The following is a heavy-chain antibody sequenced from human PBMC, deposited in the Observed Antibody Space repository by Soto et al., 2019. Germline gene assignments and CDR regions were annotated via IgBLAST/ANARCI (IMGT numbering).Heavy chain of an antibody. CDR3: AVDTAMVRGAFDI. CDR1: GGSISSGGYS. Sequence: QLQLQESGSGLVKPSQTLSLTCAVSGGSISSGGYSWSWIRQPPGKGLEWIGYIYHSGSTYYNPSLKSRVTISVDRSKNQFSLKLSSVTAADTAVYYCAVDTAMVRGAFDIWGQGTMVTVSS. J-gene: IGHJ3*02. CDR2: IYHSGST. V-gene: IGHV4-30-2*01. D-gene: IGHD5-18*01.